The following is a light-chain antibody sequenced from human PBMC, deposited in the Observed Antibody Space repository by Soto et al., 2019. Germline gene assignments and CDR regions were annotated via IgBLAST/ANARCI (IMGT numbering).Light chain of an antibody. CDR3: QQYDYWPRT. Sequence: EIVMTQSPATLSLSPGESATLSFMASQSISSSKLAWYQQNPGQAPRLLMYGASNRATGIPARFSGSGSGTEFTLTISSLQSEDFAVYYCQQYDYWPRTFGQGTKVDIK. CDR2: GAS. J-gene: IGKJ1*01. CDR1: QSISSS. V-gene: IGKV3-15*01.